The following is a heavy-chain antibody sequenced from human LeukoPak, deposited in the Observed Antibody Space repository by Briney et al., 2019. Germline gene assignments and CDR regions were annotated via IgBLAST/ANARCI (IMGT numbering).Heavy chain of an antibody. Sequence: GASLQISCAASGFTFSSYAMSWVRQAPGKGLEWVSAISGSGGSTYYADSVKGRFTISRDNSKNTLYLQMNSLRAEDTAVYYCAKDPPIAAAGSYFDYWGQGTLVTVSS. V-gene: IGHV3-23*01. D-gene: IGHD6-13*01. J-gene: IGHJ4*02. CDR2: ISGSGGST. CDR1: GFTFSSYA. CDR3: AKDPPIAAAGSYFDY.